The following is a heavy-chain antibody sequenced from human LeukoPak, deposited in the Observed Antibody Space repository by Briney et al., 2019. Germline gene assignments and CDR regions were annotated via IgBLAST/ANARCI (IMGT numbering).Heavy chain of an antibody. D-gene: IGHD3-10*01. CDR2: IIPIFGTA. J-gene: IGHJ4*02. Sequence: SVKVSCKASGGTFSSYAISWVRQAPGQGLEWMGGIIPIFGTANYAQKFQGRVTITTDESTSTAYMELSSLRSEDTAVYYCARDSRADYYGSGALDYWGQGTLVTVSS. CDR1: GGTFSSYA. CDR3: ARDSRADYYGSGALDY. V-gene: IGHV1-69*05.